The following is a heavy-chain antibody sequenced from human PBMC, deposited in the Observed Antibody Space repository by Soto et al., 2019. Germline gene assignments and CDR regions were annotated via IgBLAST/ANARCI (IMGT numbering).Heavy chain of an antibody. CDR1: GYTFTSYG. CDR3: ARAGYYGSGSYYNADS. CDR2: ISAYNGNT. D-gene: IGHD3-10*01. J-gene: IGHJ5*01. Sequence: QVQLVQSGAEVKKPGASVKVSCKASGYTFTSYGFSWVRQAPGQGLEWMGSISAYNGNTKYAQKIQGRVTMTTDTSTSTAYMELRGLRSDDTAVFYCARAGYYGSGSYYNADSWGQGTLVTVSS. V-gene: IGHV1-18*01.